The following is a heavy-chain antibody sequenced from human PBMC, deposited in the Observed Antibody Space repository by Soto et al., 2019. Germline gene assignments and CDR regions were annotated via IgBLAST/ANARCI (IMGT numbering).Heavy chain of an antibody. J-gene: IGHJ4*02. CDR1: GYTFTSYA. CDR3: ARDQRELSNFDY. D-gene: IGHD1-26*01. Sequence: RASVKVSCKASGYTFTSYAMHWVRQAPGQRLEWMGWINAGNGNTKYSQKFQGRVTITRDTSASTAYMELSSLRSEDTAVYYCARDQRELSNFDYWGQGTLVTVSS. CDR2: INAGNGNT. V-gene: IGHV1-3*01.